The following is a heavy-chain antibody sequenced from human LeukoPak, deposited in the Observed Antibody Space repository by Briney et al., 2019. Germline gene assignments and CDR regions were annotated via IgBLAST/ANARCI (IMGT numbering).Heavy chain of an antibody. D-gene: IGHD4-17*01. CDR2: IRYDGSNK. J-gene: IGHJ3*02. Sequence: GGSLRLSCAASGFTFSSYGMHWVRQAPGKGLEWVAFIRYDGSNKYYADSVKGRFTISRDNSKNTLYLQMNSLRAEDTAVYYCAKWDNPTYYGDYDDAFDIWGQGTMVTVSS. CDR1: GFTFSSYG. CDR3: AKWDNPTYYGDYDDAFDI. V-gene: IGHV3-30*02.